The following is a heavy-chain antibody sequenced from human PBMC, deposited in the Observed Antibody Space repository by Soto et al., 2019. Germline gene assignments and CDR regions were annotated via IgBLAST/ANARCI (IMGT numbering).Heavy chain of an antibody. J-gene: IGHJ4*02. CDR1: GGSISSGDYY. D-gene: IGHD6-13*01. V-gene: IGHV4-30-4*02. CDR2: IYYSGST. Sequence: SETLSLTCTVSGGSISSGDYYWSWIRQPPGKGLEWIGYIYYSGSTYYNPSLKSRVTISVDTSKNQFSLKLSSVTAADTAVYYCARGYSSSWYGDPNFDYWGQGTLVTVSS. CDR3: ARGYSSSWYGDPNFDY.